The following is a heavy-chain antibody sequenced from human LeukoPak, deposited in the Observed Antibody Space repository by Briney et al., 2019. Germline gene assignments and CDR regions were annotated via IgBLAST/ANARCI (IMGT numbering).Heavy chain of an antibody. CDR1: GFTFSNYA. CDR2: ISYNGNNK. Sequence: SGGSLRLSCAASGFTFSNYAIHWVRQAPGKGLEWVAVISYNGNNKYEADSVKGRFTISRDNSKNTLYLQMNSLRGEDTAVYYCARDRGGPSADYYFDYWGQGTLVTVSS. D-gene: IGHD5-12*01. CDR3: ARDRGGPSADYYFDY. J-gene: IGHJ4*02. V-gene: IGHV3-30-3*01.